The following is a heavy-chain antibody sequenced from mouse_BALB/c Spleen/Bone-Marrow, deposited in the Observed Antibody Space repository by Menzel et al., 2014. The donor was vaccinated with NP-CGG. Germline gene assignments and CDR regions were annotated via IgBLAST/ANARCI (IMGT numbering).Heavy chain of an antibody. D-gene: IGHD1-3*01. CDR2: IAPANGNT. J-gene: IGHJ3*01. V-gene: IGHV14-3*02. CDR1: GFNIKDAY. Sequence: EVQLQQSGAELVKPGASVKLSCTASGFNIKDAYMHWMRQRPEQGLEWIGRIAPANGNTEYDPKFQGKATITADTSSNTAYLQLSSLTSEDTARYYCARSPGQVNFWGQGTLVTVSA. CDR3: ARSPGQVNF.